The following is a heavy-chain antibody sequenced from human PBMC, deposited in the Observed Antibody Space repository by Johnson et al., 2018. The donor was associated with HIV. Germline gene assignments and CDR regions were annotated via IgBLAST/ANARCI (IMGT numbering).Heavy chain of an antibody. CDR1: GFTFSSYW. CDR3: ARVSGELDDAFDI. D-gene: IGHD1-26*01. V-gene: IGHV3-7*04. CDR2: IKQDGSEK. J-gene: IGHJ3*02. Sequence: VQLVESGGGLVQPGGSLRLSCAASGFTFSSYWMSWVRQAPGKGLKWVANIKQDGSEKYYVDSVKGRFTISRDNAKNSLYLQMNSLRAGDPAVYYCARVSGELDDAFDIWGQGTMVAVSS.